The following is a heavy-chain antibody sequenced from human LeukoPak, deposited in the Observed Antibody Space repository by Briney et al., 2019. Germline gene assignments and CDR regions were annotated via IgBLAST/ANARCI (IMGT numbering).Heavy chain of an antibody. CDR2: INPNSGGT. V-gene: IGHV1-2*06. CDR1: GYTFTGYY. Sequence: GASVKVSCKASGYTFTGYYMHWVRQAPGQGLEWMGRINPNSGGTNYAQKFQGRVTMTRDTSISTAYMELSRLRSDDTAVYYCAREGVYGGQPYYFDYWGQGTLVTVSS. D-gene: IGHD2-8*01. J-gene: IGHJ4*02. CDR3: AREGVYGGQPYYFDY.